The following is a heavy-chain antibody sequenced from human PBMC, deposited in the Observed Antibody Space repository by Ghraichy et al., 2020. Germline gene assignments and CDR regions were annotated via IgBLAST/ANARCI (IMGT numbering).Heavy chain of an antibody. CDR1: GFTLSSYW. CDR2: INYDGTDI. J-gene: IGHJ4*02. Sequence: LSLTCAASGFTLSSYWMQWVRQAPGKGLVWVSRINYDGTDISYADSVKGRFTISRDNAKNTVYLQMNSLRAEDTAVYYCVRDGAGTTPFDYWGQGALVTVSS. D-gene: IGHD1-7*01. V-gene: IGHV3-74*01. CDR3: VRDGAGTTPFDY.